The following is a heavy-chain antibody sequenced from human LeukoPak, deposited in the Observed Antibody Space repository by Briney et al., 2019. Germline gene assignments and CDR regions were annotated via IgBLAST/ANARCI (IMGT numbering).Heavy chain of an antibody. V-gene: IGHV3-48*03. J-gene: IGHJ4*02. CDR2: ISSSGSTI. CDR1: GFTFSSYE. Sequence: GGSLRLSCAASGFTFSSYEMNWVRQAPGKGLEWVSYISSSGSTIYYADSVKGRFTISRDNAKNSLYLQMNSLRAEDTAVYYCASSVDTAMVHFDYWGQGTLVTVSS. CDR3: ASSVDTAMVHFDY. D-gene: IGHD5-18*01.